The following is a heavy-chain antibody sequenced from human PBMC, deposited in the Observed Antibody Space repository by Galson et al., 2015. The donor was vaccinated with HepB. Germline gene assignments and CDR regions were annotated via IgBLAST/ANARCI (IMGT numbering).Heavy chain of an antibody. CDR2: INPNSGGT. Sequence: SVKVSCKASGYTFTGYYMHWVRQAPGQGLEWMGRINPNSGGTKYAQKFQDRVTMTRDTSISTVYMALSRLRSDDTAEYYCARGVSGYDTQYYFDYWGQGTLVTVSS. D-gene: IGHD5-12*01. V-gene: IGHV1-2*06. CDR1: GYTFTGYY. CDR3: ARGVSGYDTQYYFDY. J-gene: IGHJ4*02.